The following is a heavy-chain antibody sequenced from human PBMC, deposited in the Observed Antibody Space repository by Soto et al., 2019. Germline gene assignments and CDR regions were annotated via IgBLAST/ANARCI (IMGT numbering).Heavy chain of an antibody. D-gene: IGHD1-1*01. CDR1: GAPISGFY. CDR2: IYATGTT. J-gene: IGHJ5*02. CDR3: VRDGTKTLRDWFDP. Sequence: KTSETLSLTCTVSGAPISGFYWSWIRKSAGKGLEWIGRIYATGTTDYNPSLKSRVMMSVDTSKKQFSLKLRSVTAADTAVYYCVRDGTKTLRDWFDPWGQGISVTVS. V-gene: IGHV4-4*07.